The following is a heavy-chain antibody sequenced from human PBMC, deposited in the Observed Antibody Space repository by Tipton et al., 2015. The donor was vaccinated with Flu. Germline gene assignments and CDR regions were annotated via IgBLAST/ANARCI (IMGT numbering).Heavy chain of an antibody. Sequence: SLRLSCAVSGFTFSNFGMHWVRQAPDKGLEWVAVIWYDGSNKYYADSVKGRFTISRDNAKNSLYLQMNSLRVGDTAVYYCARGPLPDSNWYNGMDVWGQGTTVTVSS. D-gene: IGHD6-13*01. CDR1: GFTFSNFG. CDR2: IWYDGSNK. CDR3: ARGPLPDSNWYNGMDV. V-gene: IGHV3-33*08. J-gene: IGHJ6*02.